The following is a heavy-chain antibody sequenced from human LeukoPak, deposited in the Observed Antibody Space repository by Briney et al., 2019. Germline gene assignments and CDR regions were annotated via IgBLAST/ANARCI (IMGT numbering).Heavy chain of an antibody. Sequence: ASVKVSCKASGYTFTSHGISWVRQAPGQGLEWMGWINPNSGGTKYAQKFQGRVTMTRDTSISTAYMELSRLRSDDTAVYYCAKDSVPSYGYTYFDYWGQGTLVTVSS. CDR2: INPNSGGT. D-gene: IGHD5-18*01. J-gene: IGHJ4*02. CDR3: AKDSVPSYGYTYFDY. V-gene: IGHV1-2*02. CDR1: GYTFTSHG.